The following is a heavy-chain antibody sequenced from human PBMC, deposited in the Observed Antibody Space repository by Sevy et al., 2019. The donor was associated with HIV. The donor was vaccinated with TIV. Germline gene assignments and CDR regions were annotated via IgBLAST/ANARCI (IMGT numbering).Heavy chain of an antibody. CDR2: LSGSSNYI. J-gene: IGHJ4*02. CDR1: EFTFNNYN. Sequence: GGSLRLSCAASEFTFNNYNRNWVRQAPGKGLEWVSSLSGSSNYIYYAESLKGRFIISRDNAKDTLYLQMNSLRADDSAVYYCARGPPDGSYDYFDSWGQGTLVTVSS. CDR3: ARGPPDGSYDYFDS. V-gene: IGHV3-21*06. D-gene: IGHD3-10*01.